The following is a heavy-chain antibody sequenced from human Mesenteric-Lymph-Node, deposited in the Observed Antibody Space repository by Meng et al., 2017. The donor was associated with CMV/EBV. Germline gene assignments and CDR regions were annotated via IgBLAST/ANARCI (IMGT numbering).Heavy chain of an antibody. CDR2: INPNSGNT. J-gene: IGHJ6*02. CDR3: ARFFFDSSGYSNHFYGLDV. CDR1: GYILTNYD. V-gene: IGHV1-8*01. D-gene: IGHD3-22*01. Sequence: ASVKVSCKASGYILTNYDINWVRQANGQGLQWMGWINPNSGNTGYAQKFLGRVSITRDTSTDTVYVELNSLRSEDTAVYFCARFFFDSSGYSNHFYGLDVWGQGTTVTVSS.